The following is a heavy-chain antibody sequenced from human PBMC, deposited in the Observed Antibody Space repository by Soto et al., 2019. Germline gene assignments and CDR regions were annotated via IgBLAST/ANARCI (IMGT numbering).Heavy chain of an antibody. CDR2: IWYDGSNK. J-gene: IGHJ3*02. CDR3: AREYSSGWYGAAFDI. CDR1: GFTFSSYG. Sequence: GGSLRLSCAASGFTFSSYGMHWVRQAPGKGLEWVAVIWYDGSNKYYADSVKGRFTISRDNSKNTLYLQRNSLRAEDTAVYYCAREYSSGWYGAAFDIWGQGTMVTVSS. D-gene: IGHD6-19*01. V-gene: IGHV3-33*01.